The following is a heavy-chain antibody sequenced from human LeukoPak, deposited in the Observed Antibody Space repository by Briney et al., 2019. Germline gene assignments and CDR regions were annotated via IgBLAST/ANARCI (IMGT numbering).Heavy chain of an antibody. D-gene: IGHD3-22*01. J-gene: IGHJ6*03. V-gene: IGHV1-69*02. Sequence: SVKVSCKASGGTFSSYTISWVRQAPGQGPEWMGRIIPILGIANYAQKFQGRVTITADKSTSTAYMELSSLRSEDTAVYYCARGITMMVVAETRSSGMDVWGKGTTVTVSS. CDR3: ARGITMMVVAETRSSGMDV. CDR1: GGTFSSYT. CDR2: IIPILGIA.